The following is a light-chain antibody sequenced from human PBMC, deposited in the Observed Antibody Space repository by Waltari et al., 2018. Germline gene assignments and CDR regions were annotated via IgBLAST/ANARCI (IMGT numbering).Light chain of an antibody. CDR3: QQYGSSTWT. V-gene: IGKV3-20*01. CDR1: QSVSSSY. J-gene: IGKJ1*01. CDR2: GAS. Sequence: EIVLTQSPGTLSLSPGERATLSCRASQSVSSSYLAWYQQKPGQAPRLLIYGASSRATDIPDRFSGSGSGTDFTLTISRLEPEDFAVYYCQQYGSSTWTLGQGTKVEIK.